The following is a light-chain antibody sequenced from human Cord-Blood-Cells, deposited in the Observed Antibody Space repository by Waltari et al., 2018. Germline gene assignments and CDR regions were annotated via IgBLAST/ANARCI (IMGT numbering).Light chain of an antibody. Sequence: EIVLTQSPGTLSLSPGERATLSCRASQSVSSSYLAWYQQKPGQAPRLLIYGASSRATGIPDRVSGSRSGTHLTLTISRLGPDDFAVYYCQQYGGSLRTFGGGSKVE. J-gene: IGKJ4*01. CDR2: GAS. V-gene: IGKV3-20*01. CDR1: QSVSSSY. CDR3: QQYGGSLRT.